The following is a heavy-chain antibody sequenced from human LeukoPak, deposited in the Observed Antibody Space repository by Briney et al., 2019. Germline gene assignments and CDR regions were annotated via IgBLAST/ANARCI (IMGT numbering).Heavy chain of an antibody. Sequence: GASVKVSCKASGYTFTGYYMHWVRQAPGQGLEWMGWINPNSGGTNYAQNFQGRVTMTRDTSISTAYMDLNRLRSDDTAVYYCARDLGSGELYFDYWGQGALVTVSS. CDR1: GYTFTGYY. V-gene: IGHV1-2*02. CDR2: INPNSGGT. J-gene: IGHJ4*02. CDR3: ARDLGSGELYFDY. D-gene: IGHD3-10*01.